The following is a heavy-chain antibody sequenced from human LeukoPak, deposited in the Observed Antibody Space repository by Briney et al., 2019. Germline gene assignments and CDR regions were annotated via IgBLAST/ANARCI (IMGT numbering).Heavy chain of an antibody. V-gene: IGHV3-43*01. CDR1: GFTFDDYA. J-gene: IGHJ4*02. D-gene: IGHD3-10*01. CDR3: TRDTDYGSATNYFDS. CDR2: ISWGGQTT. Sequence: GGSLRLSCAASGFTFDDYAMHGVRQAPGKGLEWVALISWGGQTTYYADSVRGRFTISRDNSKNSLYLQMNSLRTEDTAFYYCTRDTDYGSATNYFDSWGQGTLVSVSS.